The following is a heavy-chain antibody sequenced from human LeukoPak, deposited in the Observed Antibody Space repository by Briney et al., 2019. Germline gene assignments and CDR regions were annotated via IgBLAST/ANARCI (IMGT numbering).Heavy chain of an antibody. V-gene: IGHV3-23*01. J-gene: IGHJ6*03. CDR3: ARGPSPNYYYYMDV. CDR2: ISGSGGST. Sequence: GGSLRLSCAASGFTFSSYAMSWVRQAPGKGLEWVSAISGSGGSTYYADSVKGRFTISRDNSKNTLYLQMNSLRAEDTAVYYCARGPSPNYYYYMDVWGKGTTVTVSS. CDR1: GFTFSSYA.